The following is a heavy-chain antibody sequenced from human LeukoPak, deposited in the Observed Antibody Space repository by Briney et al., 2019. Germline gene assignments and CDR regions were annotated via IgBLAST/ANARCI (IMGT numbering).Heavy chain of an antibody. CDR1: GFTFSHYW. D-gene: IGHD5-18*01. CDR3: ARDLSGVTGYTYGRGIDY. V-gene: IGHV3-7*01. CDR2: IKQDGSDK. J-gene: IGHJ4*02. Sequence: GGSLRLSCAASGFTFSHYWMSWVRQAPGKGLEWVANIKQDGSDKYYVDSVKGRFTISRDNAKNSLYLQMNSLRAEDTAVYYCARDLSGVTGYTYGRGIDYWGQGTLVTVSS.